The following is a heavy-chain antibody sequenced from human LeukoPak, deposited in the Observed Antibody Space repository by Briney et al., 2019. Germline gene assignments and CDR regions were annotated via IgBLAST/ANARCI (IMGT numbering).Heavy chain of an antibody. V-gene: IGHV4-59*08. CDR2: IYFSGTT. CDR1: GYTISTYY. J-gene: IGHJ5*02. Sequence: SETLSLTCTVSGYTISTYYWTWIRQPPGKGLEWIGYIYFSGTTKYNPSLESRVTISVDTSKNQFSVKLISVTAAHTAGYCCGIGRAEGGTNGHYNWCYPWGQGIVVTVSS. D-gene: IGHD2-8*01. CDR3: GIGRAEGGTNGHYNWCYP.